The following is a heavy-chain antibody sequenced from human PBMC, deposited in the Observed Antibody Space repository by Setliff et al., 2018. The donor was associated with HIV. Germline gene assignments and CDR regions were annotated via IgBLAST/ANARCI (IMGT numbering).Heavy chain of an antibody. CDR2: LGGSTGRT. V-gene: IGHV3-23*01. D-gene: IGHD6-6*01. CDR3: TRELNGHTSSHYYFCLDV. J-gene: IGHJ6*02. Sequence: GGSLRLSCAASGFAFDNYCMTWVRQAPGKGMEWVSALGGSTGRTYYAYSVKGRFTISRENAKSYLYLQMNNVRAGDTAVYYCTRELNGHTSSHYYFCLDVWGQGTTVTVSS. CDR1: GFAFDNYC.